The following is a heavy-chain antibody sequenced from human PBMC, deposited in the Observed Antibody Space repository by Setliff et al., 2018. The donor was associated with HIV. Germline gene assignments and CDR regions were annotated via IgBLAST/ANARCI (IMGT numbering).Heavy chain of an antibody. Sequence: SETLSLTCTVSGGSFRSSSYYWGWIRQPPGKGLEWIGSIYYSGGTYYNPSLKSRVTISVDTSKNQFSLRLSSVTAADTDVYYCARGARALGGDAFDIWGQGTMVTVSS. V-gene: IGHV4-39*07. CDR3: ARGARALGGDAFDI. CDR2: IYYSGGT. J-gene: IGHJ3*02. D-gene: IGHD1-26*01. CDR1: GGSFRSSSYY.